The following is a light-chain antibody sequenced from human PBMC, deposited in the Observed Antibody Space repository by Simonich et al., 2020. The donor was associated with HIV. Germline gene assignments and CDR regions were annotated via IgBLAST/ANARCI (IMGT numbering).Light chain of an antibody. Sequence: DIVMTQTPLSLSVTLGQPASISCKSCQSLLHSDGKTYLYWYLQKPGQSPQLLIYEVFNRFSGVPDRFSASGSGTDFTLTISSLQAEDVALYYCQQYYSTPPTFGQGTKVEIK. CDR1: QSLLHSDGKTY. J-gene: IGKJ1*01. CDR3: QQYYSTPPT. V-gene: IGKV2D-29*02. CDR2: EVF.